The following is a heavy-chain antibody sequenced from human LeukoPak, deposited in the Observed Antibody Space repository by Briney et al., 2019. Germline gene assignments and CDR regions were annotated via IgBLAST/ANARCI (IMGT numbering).Heavy chain of an antibody. Sequence: GASVKVSCKASGYTFTVYYLHWVRQAPGQGLEWMGRIIPILGIANYAQKFQGRVTITADKSTSTAYMELSSLRSEDTAVYYCARAPNRDGYNQIDYWGQGTLVTVSS. CDR3: ARAPNRDGYNQIDY. CDR1: GYTFTVYY. J-gene: IGHJ4*02. CDR2: IIPILGIA. D-gene: IGHD5-24*01. V-gene: IGHV1-69*04.